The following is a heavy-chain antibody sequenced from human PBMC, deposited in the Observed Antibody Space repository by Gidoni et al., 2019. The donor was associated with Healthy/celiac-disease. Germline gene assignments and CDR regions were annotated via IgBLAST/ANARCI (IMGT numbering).Heavy chain of an antibody. CDR2: IYWDDDK. D-gene: IGHD1-26*01. V-gene: IGHV2-5*02. Sequence: QITLKESGPTLVKPTQTLTLTCTFSGFSLSTSGVGVGWIRQPPGKALEWLALIYWDDDKRYSPSLKNRLTITKDTSKNQVVLTMTNMDPVDTATYYCAHKGATGGFDYWGQGTLVTVSS. J-gene: IGHJ4*02. CDR1: GFSLSTSGVG. CDR3: AHKGATGGFDY.